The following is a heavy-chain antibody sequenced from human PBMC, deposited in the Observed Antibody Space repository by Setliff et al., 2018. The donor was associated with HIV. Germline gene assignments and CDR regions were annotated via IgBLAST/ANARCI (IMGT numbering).Heavy chain of an antibody. CDR2: IHSSGTVM. J-gene: IGHJ4*02. Sequence: PGGSRLSCAVSGFPFSTFSMIWVRQAPGKGLEWLSYIHSSGTVMNYADSIKGRFSVSRDNIENSLYLQMNSLRAEDTGVYYCARVKRGTPPSYWGQGTLVTVSS. V-gene: IGHV3-48*04. CDR3: ARVKRGTPPSY. CDR1: GFPFSTFS.